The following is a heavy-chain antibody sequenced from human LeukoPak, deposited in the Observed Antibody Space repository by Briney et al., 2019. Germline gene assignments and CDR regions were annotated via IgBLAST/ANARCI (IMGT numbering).Heavy chain of an antibody. D-gene: IGHD5-24*01. CDR1: GFTFSGYP. J-gene: IGHJ3*02. CDR3: AGPVEMAPIAPPWGVFDI. Sequence: PGGSLRLSCIASGFTFSGYPMHWVRRAPGKGLEWVAGISYYGTNTYYADCVKGRFTISRDNSKNTLYRQMDSLRAEDTAVYYCAGPVEMAPIAPPWGVFDIWGQGTIVTVSA. CDR2: ISYYGTNT. V-gene: IGHV3-30*01.